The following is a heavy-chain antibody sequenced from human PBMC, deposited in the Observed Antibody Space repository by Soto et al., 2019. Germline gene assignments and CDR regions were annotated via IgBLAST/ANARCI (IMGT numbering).Heavy chain of an antibody. CDR3: VKDRDSNSWPSRDV. D-gene: IGHD3-22*01. V-gene: IGHV1-18*01. CDR1: GYTFTRNG. CDR2: ISPNSGNT. J-gene: IGHJ6*02. Sequence: ASLKVSCKTSGYTFTRNGISWVRQAPGQGLEWMGWISPNSGNTKYAQKLQGRVIMTTDTSTSTAYMELRSLRSDDTAVYYCVKDRDSNSWPSRDVWGPGTTVTGSS.